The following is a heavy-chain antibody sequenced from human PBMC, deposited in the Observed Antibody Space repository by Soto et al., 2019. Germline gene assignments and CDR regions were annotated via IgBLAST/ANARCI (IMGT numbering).Heavy chain of an antibody. Sequence: QVQLVQSGAEVKRPGSSVKVSCKASGDTFNFYSINWVRQAPGVGLEWVGRVNPILSMSNYAQRFQGRVTMTADKSTSTAYMELRSLRSEDTAVCYCASSYGSGYRALDYWGQGALVTVSS. CDR3: ASSYGSGYRALDY. D-gene: IGHD3-10*01. CDR2: VNPILSMS. J-gene: IGHJ4*02. V-gene: IGHV1-69*02. CDR1: GDTFNFYS.